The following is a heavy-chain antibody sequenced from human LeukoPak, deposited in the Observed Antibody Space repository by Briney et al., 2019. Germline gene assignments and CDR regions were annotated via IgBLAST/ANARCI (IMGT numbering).Heavy chain of an antibody. V-gene: IGHV1-2*02. CDR2: INPKTGVT. D-gene: IGHD1-14*01. J-gene: IGHJ5*01. CDR1: GYTFGDYY. CDR3: ARDIILDS. Sequence: ASVKVSCKASGYTFGDYYLTWARQAPGQGFEWLGWINPKTGVTKYAQKFLGRVTMTSDTSTSTAYMELSRLTSDDTAHYFCARDIILDSWGQGTLVTVSS.